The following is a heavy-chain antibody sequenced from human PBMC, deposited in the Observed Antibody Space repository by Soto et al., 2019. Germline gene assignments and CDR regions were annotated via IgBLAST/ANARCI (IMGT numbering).Heavy chain of an antibody. D-gene: IGHD4-17*01. CDR3: AKDDDGKNDGDSLEM. Sequence: QVQLVQSGAEVKKPGASVKVSCKASGYTFTSFGITWVRQAPGQGLEWMGWISVYNGKTNFAQKIQGRVTVTRDTATNTAYMELRSLRSDDTAVYYCAKDDDGKNDGDSLEMWGQGTMVTVSS. J-gene: IGHJ3*02. CDR1: GYTFTSFG. V-gene: IGHV1-18*01. CDR2: ISVYNGKT.